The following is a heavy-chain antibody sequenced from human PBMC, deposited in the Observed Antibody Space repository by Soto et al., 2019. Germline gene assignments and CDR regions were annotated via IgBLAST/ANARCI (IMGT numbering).Heavy chain of an antibody. CDR2: IYYSGTT. Sequence: SETLSLTCSVSGGSISSYYWIWIRQPPGKGLEWIGYIYYSGTTSYNPSLKSRVTMSVDTSKNQFSLNLSSVTAADTAVYYCARARQRDTGRGMDVWGQGTTVTVSS. V-gene: IGHV4-59*01. CDR1: GGSISSYY. D-gene: IGHD5-18*01. CDR3: ARARQRDTGRGMDV. J-gene: IGHJ6*02.